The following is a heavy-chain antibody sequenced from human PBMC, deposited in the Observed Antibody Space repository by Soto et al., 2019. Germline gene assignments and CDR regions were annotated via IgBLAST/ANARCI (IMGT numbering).Heavy chain of an antibody. J-gene: IGHJ4*02. CDR2: IRSKAYGGTT. Sequence: EVQLVESGGGLVKPGRSLRLSCTASGFTFGDYAMSWFRQAPGKGLEWVGFIRSKAYGGTTEYAASVKGRFTISRDDSKSIAYLQMNSLRAEDTAVYYCARAPGYCSGGSCYSRSLRIDYWGQGTLVTVSS. CDR1: GFTFGDYA. CDR3: ARAPGYCSGGSCYSRSLRIDY. V-gene: IGHV3-49*05. D-gene: IGHD2-15*01.